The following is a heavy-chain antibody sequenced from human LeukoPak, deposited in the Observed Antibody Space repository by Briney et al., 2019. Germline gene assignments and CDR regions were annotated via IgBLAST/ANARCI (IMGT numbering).Heavy chain of an antibody. Sequence: GESLKISCKGSGYSFTSYWIGWVRQMPGKGLEWMGIIYPGDSDTRYSPSFQGQVTTSADKSISTAYLQWSSLKASDTAMYYCARIPHTVAGHFDYWGQGTLVTVSS. J-gene: IGHJ4*02. CDR3: ARIPHTVAGHFDY. D-gene: IGHD6-19*01. CDR2: IYPGDSDT. CDR1: GYSFTSYW. V-gene: IGHV5-51*01.